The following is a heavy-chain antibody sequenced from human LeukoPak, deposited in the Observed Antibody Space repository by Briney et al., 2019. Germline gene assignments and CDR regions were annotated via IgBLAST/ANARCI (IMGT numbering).Heavy chain of an antibody. CDR2: INPSGGST. CDR1: GYTFTSYY. Sequence: ASVKVSCKASGYTFTSYYMHWVRQAPGQGLEWMGIINPSGGSTSYAQKFQGRVTMTRDTSTSTVYMELSGLRSEDTAVYYCASSGVAGTNFDYWGQGTLVTVSS. J-gene: IGHJ4*02. CDR3: ASSGVAGTNFDY. D-gene: IGHD6-19*01. V-gene: IGHV1-46*01.